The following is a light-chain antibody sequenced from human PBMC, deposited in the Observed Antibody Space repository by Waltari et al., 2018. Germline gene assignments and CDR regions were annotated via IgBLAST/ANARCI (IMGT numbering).Light chain of an antibody. J-gene: IGKJ1*01. V-gene: IGKV3-20*01. CDR3: QMYVKLPVT. CDR1: QSIGTY. Sequence: EIVLTQSPGTLSLSPGDSANPSCRARQSIGTYLTWYQQRPGQAPRLLIYHASSRATGIPDRFSGSGSGTDFSLTINRLGPEDFAVYYCQMYVKLPVTFGQGTKVELK. CDR2: HAS.